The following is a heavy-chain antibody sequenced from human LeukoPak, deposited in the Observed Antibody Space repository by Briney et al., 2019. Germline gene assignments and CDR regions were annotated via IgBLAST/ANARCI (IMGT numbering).Heavy chain of an antibody. V-gene: IGHV1-3*01. CDR3: ARRYDFWSGLDY. CDR1: GYTFTSYA. CDR2: INAGNGNT. Sequence: ALVKVFCTASGYTFTSYAMHWVRQAPGQRLEWMGWINAGNGNTKYSQKFQGRVTITRDTSASTAYMELSSLRSEDTAVYYCARRYDFWSGLDYWGQGTLVTVSS. J-gene: IGHJ4*02. D-gene: IGHD3-3*01.